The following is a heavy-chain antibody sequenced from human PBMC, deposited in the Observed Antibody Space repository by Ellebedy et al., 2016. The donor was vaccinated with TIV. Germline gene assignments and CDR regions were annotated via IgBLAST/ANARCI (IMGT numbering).Heavy chain of an antibody. CDR3: ARGGIADNAFDI. CDR1: GGTFSSYA. V-gene: IGHV1-2*02. Sequence: ASVKVSXXASGGTFSSYAISWVRQAPGQGLEWMGWINPNSGGTNYAQKFQGRVTMTRDTSISTAYMELSRLRSDDTAVYYCARGGIADNAFDIWGQGTMVTVSS. J-gene: IGHJ3*02. CDR2: INPNSGGT. D-gene: IGHD6-13*01.